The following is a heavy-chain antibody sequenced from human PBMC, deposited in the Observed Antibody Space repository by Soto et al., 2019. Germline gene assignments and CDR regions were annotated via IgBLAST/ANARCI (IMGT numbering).Heavy chain of an antibody. CDR2: INHSGST. CDR1: GGSFSGYY. V-gene: IGHV4-34*01. CDR3: ARRVRERYCSGGSCPSAGSGDY. J-gene: IGHJ4*02. D-gene: IGHD2-15*01. Sequence: QVQLQQWGAGLLKPSETLSLTCAVYGGSFSGYYWSWIRQPPGKGLEWIGEINHSGSTNYNPSLKSRVTISVDTSKNQFSLKLSSVTAADTAVYYCARRVRERYCSGGSCPSAGSGDYWGQGTLVTVSS.